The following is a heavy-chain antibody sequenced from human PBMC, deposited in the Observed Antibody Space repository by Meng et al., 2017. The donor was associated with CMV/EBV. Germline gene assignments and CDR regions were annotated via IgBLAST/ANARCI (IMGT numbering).Heavy chain of an antibody. CDR3: ARVVPAAIGGRGGPFDY. D-gene: IGHD2-2*02. Sequence: GSLRLSCAVYGGSFSGYYWSWIRQPPGKGLEWIGEINHSGSTNYNPSLKSRVTISVDTSKNQFSLKLSSVTAADTAVYYCARVVPAAIGGRGGPFDYWGQGTMVTVSS. V-gene: IGHV4-34*01. J-gene: IGHJ4*02. CDR2: INHSGST. CDR1: GGSFSGYY.